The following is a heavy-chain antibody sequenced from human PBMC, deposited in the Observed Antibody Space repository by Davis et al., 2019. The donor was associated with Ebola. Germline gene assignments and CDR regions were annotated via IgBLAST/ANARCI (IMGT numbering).Heavy chain of an antibody. Sequence: PGGSMRLSCAASGFTFSSYAMHWVRQAPGKGLEWVAVISYDGSNKYYADSVKGRFTISRDNSKNTLYLQMNSLRAEDTAVYYCASCHLWFGEGYGMDVWGQGTTVTVSS. J-gene: IGHJ6*02. CDR2: ISYDGSNK. CDR1: GFTFSSYA. V-gene: IGHV3-30-3*01. D-gene: IGHD3-10*01. CDR3: ASCHLWFGEGYGMDV.